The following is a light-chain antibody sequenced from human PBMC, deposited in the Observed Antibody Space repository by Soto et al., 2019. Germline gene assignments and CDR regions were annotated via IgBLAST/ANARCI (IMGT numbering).Light chain of an antibody. Sequence: EIVLTQSPGTLSLSPGERATLSCRASQSVSSSYLAWYQQKPGQAPRLLIHGASSRATGIPDRFSGSGSGTYFTLTSSRLETEEFAVYYCHQYDSSPLTFGGGTKVEIK. CDR2: GAS. J-gene: IGKJ4*01. V-gene: IGKV3-20*01. CDR3: HQYDSSPLT. CDR1: QSVSSSY.